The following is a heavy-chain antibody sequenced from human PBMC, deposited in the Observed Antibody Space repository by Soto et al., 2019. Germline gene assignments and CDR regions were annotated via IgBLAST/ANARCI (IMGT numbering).Heavy chain of an antibody. CDR1: GGTFSSYA. V-gene: IGHV1-69*13. D-gene: IGHD3-22*01. J-gene: IGHJ4*02. CDR2: IIPIFGTA. CDR3: ARGGGWNDSSGYVYSLFDY. Sequence: SVKVSCKASGGTFSSYAISWVRQAPGQGLEWMGGIIPIFGTANYAQKFQGRVTITADESTSTAYMELSSLRSEDTAVYYCARGGGWNDSSGYVYSLFDYWGQGTLVTVSS.